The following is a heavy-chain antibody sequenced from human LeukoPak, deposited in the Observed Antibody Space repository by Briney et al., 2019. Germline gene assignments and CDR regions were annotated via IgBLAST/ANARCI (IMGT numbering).Heavy chain of an antibody. J-gene: IGHJ4*02. V-gene: IGHV3-74*01. CDR2: INHDGSST. CDR1: GFTFTTFW. D-gene: IGHD5-24*01. CDR3: ARSGYTRFDY. Sequence: GGSLRLSCATSGFTFTTFWMHWVRHAPGKGLVWVSRINHDGSSTNYADSVKGRFTISRDNSKNTLYLQMNSLRAEDTAVYYCARSGYTRFDYWGQGTLVTVSS.